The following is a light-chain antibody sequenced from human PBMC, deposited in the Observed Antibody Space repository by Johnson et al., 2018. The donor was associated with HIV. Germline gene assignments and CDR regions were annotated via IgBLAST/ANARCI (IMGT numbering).Light chain of an antibody. CDR3: GTWDSNLSVYV. V-gene: IGLV1-51*01. CDR1: SSNIGNNY. CDR2: DNN. J-gene: IGLJ1*01. Sequence: HSVLTQPPSVSAAPVQRVTISCSGSSSNIGNNYVSWYQHLPGTAPKLLIYDNNKRPSGIPDRFSGSKSGTSATLGITGLQTGDEADYYCGTWDSNLSVYVFGTGTKFSVL.